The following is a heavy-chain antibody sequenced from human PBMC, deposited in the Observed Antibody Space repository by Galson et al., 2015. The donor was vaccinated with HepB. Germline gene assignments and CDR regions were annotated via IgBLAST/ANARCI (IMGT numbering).Heavy chain of an antibody. D-gene: IGHD4-11*01. CDR1: GFTFSDYY. CDR2: ISSSGSTI. Sequence: SLRLSCAASGFTFSDYYMSWIRQAPGKGLEWVSYISSSGSTIYYADSVKGRFTISRDNAKNSLYLQMNSLRAEDTAVYYCARGTTTATPRGYYYYYYMDVWGKGTTVTVSS. V-gene: IGHV3-11*01. J-gene: IGHJ6*03. CDR3: ARGTTTATPRGYYYYYYMDV.